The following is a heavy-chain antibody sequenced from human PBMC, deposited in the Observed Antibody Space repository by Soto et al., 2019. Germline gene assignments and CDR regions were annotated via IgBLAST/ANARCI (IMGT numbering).Heavy chain of an antibody. Sequence: SVKVSCKASGGTFSSYAISWVRQAPGQGLEWMGGIIPIFGTANYAQKFQGRVTITADESTSTAYMELSSLRSEDTAVYYCARGLAADGTTTYYYYYYGMDVWGQGTKVTVSS. J-gene: IGHJ6*02. V-gene: IGHV1-69*13. CDR1: GGTFSSYA. D-gene: IGHD6-13*01. CDR2: IIPIFGTA. CDR3: ARGLAADGTTTYYYYYYGMDV.